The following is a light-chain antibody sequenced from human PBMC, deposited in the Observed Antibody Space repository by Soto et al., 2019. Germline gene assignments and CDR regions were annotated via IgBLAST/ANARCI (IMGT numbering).Light chain of an antibody. CDR1: QSISSH. J-gene: IGKJ4*01. CDR3: QQRINWPLT. V-gene: IGKV3-11*01. Sequence: EIVLTQSPATLSLSPGERATLSCRASQSISSHLAWYQQKPGQAPMLLIYGASNRATGIPARFSGSGSGTDFTLTISSLEHEDFAVYYCQQRINWPLTFGGGTKVESK. CDR2: GAS.